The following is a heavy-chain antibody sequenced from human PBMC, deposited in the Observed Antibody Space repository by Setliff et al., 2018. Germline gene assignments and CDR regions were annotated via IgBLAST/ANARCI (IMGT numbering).Heavy chain of an antibody. V-gene: IGHV3-30*02. J-gene: IGHJ4*02. Sequence: GGSLRLSCAASGFTFSTYGMHWVRQAPGKGLEWVAFILYDGSNKYYADSVKGRFTISRDDSKKTLYLQMNSLRAEDTAVYYCARIAGTVGNWGQGTLVTVSS. CDR2: ILYDGSNK. D-gene: IGHD1-20*01. CDR3: ARIAGTVGN. CDR1: GFTFSTYG.